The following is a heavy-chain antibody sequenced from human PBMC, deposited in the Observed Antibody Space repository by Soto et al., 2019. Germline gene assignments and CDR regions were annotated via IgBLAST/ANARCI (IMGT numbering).Heavy chain of an antibody. V-gene: IGHV4-31*03. CDR2: IYYSGST. D-gene: IGHD2-2*01. Sequence: PSETLSLTCTVSGGSISSGGYYWSWIRQHPGKGLEWIGYIYYSGSTYYNPSLKSRVTISVDGSKNHFSLQLNSVTAADTAVYYCARGRLLPAVNFDYWGQGTLVTVSS. CDR1: GGSISSGGYY. CDR3: ARGRLLPAVNFDY. J-gene: IGHJ4*02.